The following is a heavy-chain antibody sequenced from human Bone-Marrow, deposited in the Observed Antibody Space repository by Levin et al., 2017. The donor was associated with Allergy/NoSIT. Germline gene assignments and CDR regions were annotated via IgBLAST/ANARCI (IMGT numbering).Heavy chain of an antibody. CDR3: TTVNVAARYFDY. Sequence: GESLKISCAASGFTFSNAWMSWVRQAPGKGLEWVGRIKSKTDGGTTDYAAPVKGRFTISRDDSKNTLYLQMNSLKTEDTAVYYCTTVNVAARYFDYWGQGTLVTVSS. J-gene: IGHJ4*02. CDR1: GFTFSNAW. V-gene: IGHV3-15*01. CDR2: IKSKTDGGTT. D-gene: IGHD6-6*01.